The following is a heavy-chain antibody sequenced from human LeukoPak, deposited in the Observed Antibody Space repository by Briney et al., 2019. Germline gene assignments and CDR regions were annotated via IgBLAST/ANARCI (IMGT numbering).Heavy chain of an antibody. CDR3: ASYGSGSYASGGGVDY. Sequence: GGSLRLSCAPSGSSLSISWMTWVRQAPGEGLDWLGNINPDGSRINYVDSVKGRFTFSRDNAKNSLFLQMNSLRAEDTAVYYCASYGSGSYASGGGVDYWGQGTLVTVSS. CDR1: GSSLSISW. CDR2: INPDGSRI. D-gene: IGHD3-10*01. V-gene: IGHV3-7*01. J-gene: IGHJ4*02.